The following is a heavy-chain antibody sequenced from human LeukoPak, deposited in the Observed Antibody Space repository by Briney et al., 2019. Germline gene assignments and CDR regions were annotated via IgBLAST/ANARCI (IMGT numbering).Heavy chain of an antibody. CDR2: IYTSGST. Sequence: SETLSLTCTVSGGSISSYYWSWIRQPAGKGLEWIGRIYTSGSTNYNPSLKSRVTMSVDTSKDQFSLKLSSVTAADTAVYYCARDLNIYDSSGRLDYWGQGTLVTVSS. V-gene: IGHV4-4*07. J-gene: IGHJ4*02. CDR1: GGSISSYY. CDR3: ARDLNIYDSSGRLDY. D-gene: IGHD3-22*01.